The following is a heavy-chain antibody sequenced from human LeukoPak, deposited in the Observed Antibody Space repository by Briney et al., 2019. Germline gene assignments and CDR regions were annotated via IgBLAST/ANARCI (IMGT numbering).Heavy chain of an antibody. CDR2: INHSEST. J-gene: IGHJ6*03. CDR1: GGSFSGYY. CDR3: ARAHGFYYYYMDV. Sequence: PSETLSLTCAVSGGSFSGYYWSWIRQPPGKGLEWIGEINHSESTNYNPSIKSRVTISVDTSKYQFSLKLSSVTAADTAVYYCARAHGFYYYYMDVWGKGTTATVSS. V-gene: IGHV4-34*01.